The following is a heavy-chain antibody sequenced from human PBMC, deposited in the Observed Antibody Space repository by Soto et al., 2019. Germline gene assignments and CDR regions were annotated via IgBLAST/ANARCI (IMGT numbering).Heavy chain of an antibody. CDR1: GFTFSSYA. V-gene: IGHV3-23*01. D-gene: IGHD3-16*02. CDR3: AKRWASVITPYGMDV. J-gene: IGHJ6*02. CDR2: ISGSGGST. Sequence: SLRLSCAASGFTFSSYAMSWVRQAPGKGLEWVSAISGSGGSTYYADSVKGRFTISRDNSKNTLYLQMNSLRAEDTAVYYCAKRWASVITPYGMDVWGQGTTVTVSS.